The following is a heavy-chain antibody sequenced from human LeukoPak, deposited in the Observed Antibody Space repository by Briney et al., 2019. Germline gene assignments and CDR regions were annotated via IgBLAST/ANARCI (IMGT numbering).Heavy chain of an antibody. CDR2: LYYSGST. V-gene: IGHV4-39*01. CDR1: GGSIISSSYY. Sequence: SETLSLICTVSGGSIISSSYYWSWIRQPPGKGLEWIGNLYYSGSTYYNPSLKSRLTISVDTSKNQFSLKLSSVTAADTAVYYCARRRGYDHFDYWGRGTLVTVSS. CDR3: ARRRGYDHFDY. J-gene: IGHJ4*02. D-gene: IGHD5-12*01.